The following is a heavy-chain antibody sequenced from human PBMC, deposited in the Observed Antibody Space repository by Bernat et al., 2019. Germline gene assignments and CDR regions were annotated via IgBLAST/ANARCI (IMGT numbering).Heavy chain of an antibody. D-gene: IGHD3-10*01. J-gene: IGHJ4*02. CDR1: DGSIKISDYS. CDR3: ARLRGEDLWYGGQRYYFDY. Sequence: QPQLQESGPGLVKPSETLSLTCTVSDGSIKISDYSWGWIRQPPGKGLEWIGNIHYSGSTHYSSSLMSRVTISVETSRNQFSVRLSSVTAADTAVYYCARLRGEDLWYGGQRYYFDYWGQGTLVIVSS. V-gene: IGHV4-39*01. CDR2: IHYSGST.